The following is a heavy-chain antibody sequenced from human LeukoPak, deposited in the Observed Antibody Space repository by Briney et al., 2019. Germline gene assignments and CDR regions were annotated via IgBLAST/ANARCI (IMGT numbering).Heavy chain of an antibody. CDR2: IYHSGST. V-gene: IGHV4-30-2*01. D-gene: IGHD1-26*01. Sequence: SETLSLTCAVSGGSISSGGYSWSWIRQPPGKGLEWIGYIYHSGSTYYNPSLKSRVTISVDRSKNQFSLKLSSVTAADTAVYYCAKKRGHSENGGYFDLWGRGTLVTVSS. CDR3: AKKRGHSENGGYFDL. CDR1: GGSISSGGYS. J-gene: IGHJ2*01.